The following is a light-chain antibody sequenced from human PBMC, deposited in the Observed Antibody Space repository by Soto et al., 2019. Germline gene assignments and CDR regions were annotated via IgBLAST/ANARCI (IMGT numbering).Light chain of an antibody. CDR3: SSYTSSSTLVV. CDR2: AVS. J-gene: IGLJ2*01. CDR1: SSDVGGYNY. V-gene: IGLV2-14*01. Sequence: QSGLTQPASVSGSPGQSITISCTGTSSDVGGYNYVSWFQQHPGKAPKLMIYAVSNRPSGVSNRFSGSKSGNTASLTISGLQAEDEADYYCSSYTSSSTLVVFGGGTKLTVL.